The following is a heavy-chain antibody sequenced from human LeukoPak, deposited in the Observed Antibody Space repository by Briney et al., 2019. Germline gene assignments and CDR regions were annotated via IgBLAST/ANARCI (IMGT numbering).Heavy chain of an antibody. CDR1: GFTFNNYA. CDR3: AKAHYYDTTSFDSAFWGTRPLDY. J-gene: IGHJ4*02. D-gene: IGHD3-22*01. Sequence: GGSLRLSCAASGFTFNNYAMHWVRQAPGKGLVWVSLIRWGGDITYYADSVKGRFTISRDNIKNTLFLKMNSLRTEDSALYYCAKAHYYDTTSFDSAFWGTRPLDYWGQGTLVTVSS. V-gene: IGHV3-43*01. CDR2: IRWGGDIT.